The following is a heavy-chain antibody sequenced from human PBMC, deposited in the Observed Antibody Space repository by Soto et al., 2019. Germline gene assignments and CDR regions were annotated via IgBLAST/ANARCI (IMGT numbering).Heavy chain of an antibody. CDR1: GFTFSSYG. CDR3: AKDKDGGPPTFGDY. CDR2: ISYDGSNK. Sequence: GGSLRLSCAASGFTFSSYGMHWVRQAPGKGLEWVAVISYDGSNKYYADSVKGRFTISRDNSKNTLYLQMNSLRAEDTAVYYCAKDKDGGPPTFGDYWGQGTLVTVSS. D-gene: IGHD2-15*01. J-gene: IGHJ4*02. V-gene: IGHV3-30*18.